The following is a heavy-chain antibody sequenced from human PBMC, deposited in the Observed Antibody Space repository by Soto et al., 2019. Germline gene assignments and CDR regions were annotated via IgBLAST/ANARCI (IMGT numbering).Heavy chain of an antibody. J-gene: IGHJ5*02. Sequence: GASVKVSCKASGGTFSSYTISWVRQAPGKGLEWMGGFDPEDGETIYAQKFQGRVTMTKDTSTDTAYMELSSLRSEDTAVYYCATDLFCSGGSCYGWFDPWGQGTLVTVSS. CDR2: FDPEDGET. CDR1: GGTFSSYT. V-gene: IGHV1-24*01. CDR3: ATDLFCSGGSCYGWFDP. D-gene: IGHD2-15*01.